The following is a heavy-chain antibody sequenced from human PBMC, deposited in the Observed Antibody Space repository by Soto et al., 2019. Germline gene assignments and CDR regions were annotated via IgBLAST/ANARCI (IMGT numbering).Heavy chain of an antibody. CDR2: IKQDGTEK. D-gene: IGHD5-12*01. J-gene: IGHJ4*02. V-gene: IGHV3-7*05. CDR3: ARGGYALAY. CDR1: GFTFSSHW. Sequence: GGSLRLSCAASGFTFSSHWMSWVRQAPGKGLERVATIKQDGTEKYYVDSVKGRFTISRDNAKNSLDLQMNSLRAEDTAVYYCARGGYALAYWGQGTLVTVS.